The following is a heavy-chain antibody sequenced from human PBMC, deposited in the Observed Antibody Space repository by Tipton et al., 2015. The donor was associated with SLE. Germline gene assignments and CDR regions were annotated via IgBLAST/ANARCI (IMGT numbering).Heavy chain of an antibody. CDR3: ASDTLGGLDY. CDR2: ITRRGKT. Sequence: LRLSCAVHDGSLSNYYWSWFRRPPGRGLEWIGEITRRGKTNYNPSLKSRVTISVDTSKNQFSLKMSSVTAADTAVYYCASDTLGGLDYWGQGTLVTVSS. D-gene: IGHD7-27*01. J-gene: IGHJ4*02. V-gene: IGHV4-34*01. CDR1: DGSLSNYY.